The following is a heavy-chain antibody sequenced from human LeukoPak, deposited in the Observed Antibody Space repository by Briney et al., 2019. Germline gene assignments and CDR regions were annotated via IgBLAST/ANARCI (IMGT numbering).Heavy chain of an antibody. CDR3: ARAFPPLRTSAAGDF. CDR2: NNGRSSHM. CDR1: GFTFSDYD. Sequence: PGGSLRLSCTASGFTFSDYDMNWVRLAPGKGLEWVSSNNGRSSHMYYTDSAKGRFSISSGDDKNSPHLQINSLRAEDTAVYYCARAFPPLRTSAAGDFWGQGTLVTVS. V-gene: IGHV3-21*06. D-gene: IGHD6-25*01. J-gene: IGHJ4*02.